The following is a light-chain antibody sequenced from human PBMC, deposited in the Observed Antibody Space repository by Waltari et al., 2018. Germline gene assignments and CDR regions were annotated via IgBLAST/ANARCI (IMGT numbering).Light chain of an antibody. CDR2: GAS. CDR3: QQYNIWPRWT. Sequence: IVMTQSPATVSVYPGERATISCRASRRVRSNLAWYQQKSGQAPRLLIYGASTRATGIPARFNGSGSGTEFTLTISSLQSEDFAIYYCQQYNIWPRWTFGQGTRVEIK. J-gene: IGKJ1*01. CDR1: RRVRSN. V-gene: IGKV3-15*01.